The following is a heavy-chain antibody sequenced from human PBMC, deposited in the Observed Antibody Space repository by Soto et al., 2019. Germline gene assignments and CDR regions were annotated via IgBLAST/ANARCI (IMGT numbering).Heavy chain of an antibody. Sequence: QVHLQESGPGLVKSSETLFLTCSVSGYSIDSGYYWGWMRQPPGKGLEWLASIYYTGNSYHNPSLKSRVSISDDTSKDQFSLNSTSLTSAATAVYSCVRVARTSGGDKPWGHGTLVTVSS. V-gene: IGHV4-38-2*02. CDR3: VRVARTSGGDKP. CDR2: IYYTGNS. D-gene: IGHD4-17*01. CDR1: GYSIDSGYY. J-gene: IGHJ5*02.